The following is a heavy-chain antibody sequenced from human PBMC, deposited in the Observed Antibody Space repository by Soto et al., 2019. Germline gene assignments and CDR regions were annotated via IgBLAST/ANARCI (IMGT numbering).Heavy chain of an antibody. Sequence: EVQLLESGGGSVQPGGSLILSCAASGFTFSSYSLSWLRQAPGKGLEWVSGISGSGQTTHYRDSVKGRFTISRDNFRNTMYLQVNSLRADDTAVYFCAKSRSNSLTTYCFDYWGQGALVSVSS. J-gene: IGHJ4*02. D-gene: IGHD4-4*01. CDR3: AKSRSNSLTTYCFDY. CDR2: ISGSGQTT. CDR1: GFTFSSYS. V-gene: IGHV3-23*01.